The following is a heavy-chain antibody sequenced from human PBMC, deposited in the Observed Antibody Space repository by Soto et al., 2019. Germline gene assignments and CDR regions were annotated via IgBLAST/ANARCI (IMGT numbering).Heavy chain of an antibody. V-gene: IGHV1-18*01. D-gene: IGHD5-12*01. CDR3: AGGGTIYSGYDSIAFDI. CDR2: ISAYNGNT. J-gene: IGHJ3*02. CDR1: GYTFTSYG. Sequence: QVQLVQSGAEVKKPGASVKVSCKASGYTFTSYGISWVRQAPGQGLEWMGWISAYNGNTNYAQKLQGRVTMTTDTPTSTACMELRSLRSDDTAVYYCAGGGTIYSGYDSIAFDIWGQGKMVTVSS.